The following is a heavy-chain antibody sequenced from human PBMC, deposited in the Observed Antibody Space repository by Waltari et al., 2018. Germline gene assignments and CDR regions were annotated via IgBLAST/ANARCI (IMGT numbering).Heavy chain of an antibody. J-gene: IGHJ4*02. CDR1: GFTFSSYG. CDR3: ARDTRASGYYDFWSGYYNDY. V-gene: IGHV3-33*01. D-gene: IGHD3-3*01. CDR2: IWYDESNK. Sequence: QVQLVESGGGVVQPGRSLRLSCAASGFTFSSYGMHWVRQAPGKGLEWVAVIWYDESNKYYADSVKGRFTISRDNSKNTLYLQMNSLRAEDTAVYYCARDTRASGYYDFWSGYYNDYWGQGTLVTVSS.